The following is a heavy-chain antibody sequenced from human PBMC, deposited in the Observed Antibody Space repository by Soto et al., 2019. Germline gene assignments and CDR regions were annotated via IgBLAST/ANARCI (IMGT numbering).Heavy chain of an antibody. Sequence: EVQLVESGGGLVQPGRSLRLSCAASGFTFDDYAMHWVRQAPGKGLEWVSGISWNSGSIGYADSVKGRFTISRDNAKNSLYLQMNSLRAEDTAVYYCARPRTYDFWTYFDYWGQGTLVTVSS. V-gene: IGHV3-9*01. CDR3: ARPRTYDFWTYFDY. J-gene: IGHJ4*02. D-gene: IGHD3-3*01. CDR2: ISWNSGSI. CDR1: GFTFDDYA.